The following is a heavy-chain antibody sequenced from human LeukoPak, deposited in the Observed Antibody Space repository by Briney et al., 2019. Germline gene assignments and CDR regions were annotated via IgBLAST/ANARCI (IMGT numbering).Heavy chain of an antibody. V-gene: IGHV4-59*08. D-gene: IGHD1-14*01. CDR2: IYYSGST. Sequence: SETLSLTCTVSVGSISRYYWSWLRQPPGKGLEWIGYIYYSGSTNYNTSLKSRVNISVDTSKNQFSLKLSSVTAADTAVYYCARHYISGYFFDYWGQGTLVTVSS. CDR3: ARHYISGYFFDY. CDR1: VGSISRYY. J-gene: IGHJ4*02.